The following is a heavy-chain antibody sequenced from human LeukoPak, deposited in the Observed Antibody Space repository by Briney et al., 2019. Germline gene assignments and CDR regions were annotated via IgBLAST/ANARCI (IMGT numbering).Heavy chain of an antibody. CDR2: FYYSGSI. CDR1: GGSISSTSYY. V-gene: IGHV4-39*07. Sequence: SETLSLTCIVSGGSISSTSYYWGWIRQSPGKGLEWIGSFYYSGSIFDNRSLRSRVTISVDKSKNQFSLKLSSVTAADTAVYYCARSDYDILTGYYRVLTDWGQGTLVTVSS. CDR3: ARSDYDILTGYYRVLTD. J-gene: IGHJ4*02. D-gene: IGHD3-9*01.